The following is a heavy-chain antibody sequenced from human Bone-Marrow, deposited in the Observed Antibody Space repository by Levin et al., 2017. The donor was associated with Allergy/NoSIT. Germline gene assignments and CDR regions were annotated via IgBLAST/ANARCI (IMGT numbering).Heavy chain of an antibody. J-gene: IGHJ4*02. CDR2: VYYGTTS. CDR1: GGSLRSSTYF. CDR3: FSGSTSSYYFDY. D-gene: IGHD2-2*01. V-gene: IGHV4-39*01. Sequence: SETLSLTCTVSGGSLRSSTYFWGWIRQPPGKGLEWLATVYYGTTSYYNPSLKSRVTMSVDASKNQFSLNLTSVTAADTAVFYCFSGSTSSYYFDYCGQGILVTVSS.